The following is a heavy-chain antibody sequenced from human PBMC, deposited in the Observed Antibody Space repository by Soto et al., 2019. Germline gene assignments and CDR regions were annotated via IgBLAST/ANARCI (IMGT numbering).Heavy chain of an antibody. J-gene: IGHJ3*02. CDR2: ISPHNGNT. CDR1: GYTFTNHG. V-gene: IGHV1-18*04. CDR3: ARERYESSGYESGAFDI. D-gene: IGHD3-22*01. Sequence: ASVKVSCKASGYTFTNHGLSWVRRAPGQGPEWMGWISPHNGNTNYAQRFQGRVTMTTDTSTTTAYMELRSLRSDDTAVYFCARERYESSGYESGAFDIWGQGTMVTVSS.